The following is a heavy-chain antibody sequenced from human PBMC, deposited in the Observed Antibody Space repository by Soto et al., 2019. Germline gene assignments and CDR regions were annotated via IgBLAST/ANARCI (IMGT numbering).Heavy chain of an antibody. V-gene: IGHV4-39*01. D-gene: IGHD3-22*01. CDR2: IYYSGST. CDR1: GGSISSSSYY. Sequence: QLQLQESGPGLVKPSETLSLTCTVSGGSISSSSYYWGWIRQPPGKGLEWIGSIYYSGSTYYNPSLKSRVTISVDTSKNQFSLKLSSVTAADTAVYYCARRPGYYYDSSGAQRAYYFDYWGQGTLVTVSS. J-gene: IGHJ4*02. CDR3: ARRPGYYYDSSGAQRAYYFDY.